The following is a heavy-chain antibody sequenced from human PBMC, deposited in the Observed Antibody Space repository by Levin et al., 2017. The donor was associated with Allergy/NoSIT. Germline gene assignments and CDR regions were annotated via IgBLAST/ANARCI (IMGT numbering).Heavy chain of an antibody. Sequence: SETLSLTCTVSGASVTNGYYFWSWIRQPAGKGLEWIGRIFTRGTTVYNPSLKSRLTISLDTSKNQFTLRLTSVTAADTAVYYCARSKVACSDILNGYYDLGYFDSWGQGTPVTVSS. D-gene: IGHD3-9*01. J-gene: IGHJ4*02. CDR3: ARSKVACSDILNGYYDLGYFDS. CDR2: IFTRGTT. V-gene: IGHV4-61*02. CDR1: GASVTNGYYF.